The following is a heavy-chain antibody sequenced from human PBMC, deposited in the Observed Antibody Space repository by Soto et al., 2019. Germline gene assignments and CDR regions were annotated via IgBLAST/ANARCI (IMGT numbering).Heavy chain of an antibody. CDR2: ISAYNGNT. V-gene: IGHV1-18*01. CDR3: ARDGLRFPIFGVEAIRWFDP. D-gene: IGHD3-3*01. J-gene: IGHJ5*02. CDR1: GYTFTSYG. Sequence: QVQLVQSGAEVKKPGASVKVSCKASGYTFTSYGISWVRQAPGQGLEWMGWISAYNGNTNYAQKLQGRVTMTTDTSTSTAYMELRSLRSDDTAVYYCARDGLRFPIFGVEAIRWFDPWGQGTLVTVSS.